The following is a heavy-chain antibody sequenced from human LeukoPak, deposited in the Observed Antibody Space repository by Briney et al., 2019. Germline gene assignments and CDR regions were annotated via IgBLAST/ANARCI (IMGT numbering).Heavy chain of an antibody. CDR3: ARRNTYGSGSYYNI. CDR2: IYYSGST. V-gene: IGHV4-39*01. J-gene: IGHJ4*02. CDR1: GGSISSSSYY. Sequence: SETLSLTCTVSGGSISSSSYYWGWTRQPPGKGLEWIGSIYYSGSTYYNPSLKSRVTISVDTSKNQFSLKLSSVTAADTAVYYCARRNTYGSGSYYNIWGQGTLVTVSS. D-gene: IGHD3-10*01.